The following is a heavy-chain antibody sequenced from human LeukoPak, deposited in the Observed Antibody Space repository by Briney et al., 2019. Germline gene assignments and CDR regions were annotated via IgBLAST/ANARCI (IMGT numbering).Heavy chain of an antibody. V-gene: IGHV3-23*01. D-gene: IGHD1-26*01. CDR1: GYVISNDV. Sequence: GGSLRLSCAASGYVISNDVMTWVRQAPGNGLERVSAIGADGHSTDYANSVKGRFTISRDNSKNTLYLQMNSLSAEDTALYYCARRVGGTPDYWGRGTLVTVSS. CDR3: ARRVGGTPDY. CDR2: IGADGHST. J-gene: IGHJ4*02.